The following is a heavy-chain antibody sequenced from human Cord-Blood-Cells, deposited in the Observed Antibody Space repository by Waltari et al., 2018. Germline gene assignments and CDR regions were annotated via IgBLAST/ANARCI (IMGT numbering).Heavy chain of an antibody. Sequence: QVQLVQSGAEVKKPGASVKVSCKASGYTFTSYAMHWVRQAPGQRLEGMGWINAGNSNTKYSQKFQGRVTITRDTSASTAYMELSSLRSEDTAVYYCARGARIVVVPAAIDYWGQGTLVTVSS. CDR3: ARGARIVVVPAAIDY. CDR1: GYTFTSYA. CDR2: INAGNSNT. D-gene: IGHD2-2*02. J-gene: IGHJ4*02. V-gene: IGHV1-3*01.